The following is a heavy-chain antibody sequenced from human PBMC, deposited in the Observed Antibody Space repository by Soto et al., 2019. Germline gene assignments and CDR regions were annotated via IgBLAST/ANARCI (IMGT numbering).Heavy chain of an antibody. Sequence: ASVKVSCKASGYTSTNYAMHWVRQAPGQRLEWMGWINAGNGNTKYSQKFQGRVTITRDTSASTAYMELSSLRSEDTAVYYCTRVVVASEGFDPWGQGTLVTVSS. V-gene: IGHV1-3*01. D-gene: IGHD2-2*01. J-gene: IGHJ5*02. CDR2: INAGNGNT. CDR1: GYTSTNYA. CDR3: TRVVVASEGFDP.